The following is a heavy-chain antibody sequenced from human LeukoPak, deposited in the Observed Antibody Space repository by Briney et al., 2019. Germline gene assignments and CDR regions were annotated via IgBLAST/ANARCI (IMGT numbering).Heavy chain of an antibody. V-gene: IGHV3-74*01. CDR3: VRDRDGYNY. D-gene: IGHD5-24*01. Sequence: PGGSLRLSCAASGFTFSNSLMHWVRQVPGKGLVWVARIDTDGSTTHYADSVKGRFTISRDNAKNTLYLQMNSLRAGDTAVYYCVRDRDGYNYWGQGTLVTVSS. CDR2: IDTDGSTT. J-gene: IGHJ4*02. CDR1: GFTFSNSL.